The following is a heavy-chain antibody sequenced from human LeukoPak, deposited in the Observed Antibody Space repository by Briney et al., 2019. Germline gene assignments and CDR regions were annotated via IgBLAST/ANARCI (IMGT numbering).Heavy chain of an antibody. CDR1: GGSISSGVYY. CDR2: IYYSGST. CDR3: ARVRYDSSVYGAYSSSGRAV. J-gene: IGHJ6*02. V-gene: IGHV4-31*03. Sequence: SETLSLTCTVSGGSISSGVYYWSWIRQHPGKGLEWIGYIYYSGSTYYNPSLKSRVAISVDTSKNQFSLKLSSVTAADTAVYYCARVRYDSSVYGAYSSSGRAVWAQGTTSPASS. D-gene: IGHD3-22*01.